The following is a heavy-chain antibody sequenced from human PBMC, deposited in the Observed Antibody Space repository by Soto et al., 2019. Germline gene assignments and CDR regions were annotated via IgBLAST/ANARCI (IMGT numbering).Heavy chain of an antibody. Sequence: ASVKVSCKASGYTFTSYDINWVRQATGQGLEWMGWMNPNSGNTGYAQKFQGRVTMTRNTSISTAYMELSSLRSEDKAVYYCARGFYYYDSSGYYLVRAFDIWGQGTMVTVSS. CDR3: ARGFYYYDSSGYYLVRAFDI. CDR1: GYTFTSYD. D-gene: IGHD3-22*01. V-gene: IGHV1-8*01. CDR2: MNPNSGNT. J-gene: IGHJ3*02.